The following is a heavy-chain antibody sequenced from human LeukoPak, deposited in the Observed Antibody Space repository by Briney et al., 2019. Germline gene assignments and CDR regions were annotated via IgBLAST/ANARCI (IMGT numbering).Heavy chain of an antibody. CDR3: AKELVVVVVAATHRYFDY. CDR1: GFTFYNYA. D-gene: IGHD2-15*01. CDR2: ISGSGGST. V-gene: IGHV3-23*01. J-gene: IGHJ4*02. Sequence: GGSLRLSCAASGFTFYNYAMNWVRQAPGKGLEWVSAISGSGGSTYYADSVKGRFTISRDNSKNTLYLQMNSLRAEDTAVYYCAKELVVVVVAATHRYFDYWGQGTLVTVSS.